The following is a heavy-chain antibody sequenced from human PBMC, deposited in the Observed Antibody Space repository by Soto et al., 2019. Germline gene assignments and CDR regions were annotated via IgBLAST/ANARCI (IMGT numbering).Heavy chain of an antibody. Sequence: EVQLLESGGGLVQPGGSLVLSCAASGFTFSSYAMSWVRQAPGKGLEWVSSISGGGNEAYYAASVKGRFTISRDNSRNTLYLQTNRLRADDTAVHYCARSLFLASTGIAPFDFWGQGTLVTVSS. V-gene: IGHV3-23*01. J-gene: IGHJ4*02. D-gene: IGHD6-13*01. CDR1: GFTFSSYA. CDR2: ISGGGNEA. CDR3: ARSLFLASTGIAPFDF.